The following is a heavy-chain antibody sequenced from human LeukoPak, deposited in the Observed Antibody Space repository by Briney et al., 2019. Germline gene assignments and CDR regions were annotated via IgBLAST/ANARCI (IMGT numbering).Heavy chain of an antibody. D-gene: IGHD5-24*01. CDR1: GFTSSSYA. V-gene: IGHV3-23*01. CDR3: AKDRSELMATTHYFDY. J-gene: IGHJ4*02. CDR2: ISGSGGST. Sequence: GGSLRLSCAASGFTSSSYAMSWVRQAPGKGLEWVSAISGSGGSTYYADSVKGRFTISRDNSKNTLYLQMNSLRAEDTAVYYCAKDRSELMATTHYFDYWGQGTLVTVSS.